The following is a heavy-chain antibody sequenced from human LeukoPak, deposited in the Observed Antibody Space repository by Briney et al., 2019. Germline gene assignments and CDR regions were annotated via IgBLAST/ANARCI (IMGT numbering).Heavy chain of an antibody. Sequence: SETLSLTCTVSGGSIRSSSYYWGWIRQPPGKGLQWIGSIYYSGSTYYNPSLKSRVTISLDTSKNQFSLKLSSVTAADTAVYYCARDLYSSKTNDAFVIWGQGTMVTVSS. V-gene: IGHV4-39*07. D-gene: IGHD6-13*01. CDR3: ARDLYSSKTNDAFVI. J-gene: IGHJ3*02. CDR1: GGSIRSSSYY. CDR2: IYYSGST.